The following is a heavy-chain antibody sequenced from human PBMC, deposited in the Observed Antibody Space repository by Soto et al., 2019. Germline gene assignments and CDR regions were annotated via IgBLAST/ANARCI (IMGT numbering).Heavy chain of an antibody. CDR2: IFSNDEK. CDR1: GFSLSNARMG. Sequence: QVTLKESGPVLVKPTETLTLTCTVSGFSLSNARMGVSWIRQPPGKALEWLAHIFSNDEKSYSTSLKSRLTISKDTSKSQVVLTMTSMDPVDTATYYCARIRYDSSGYPPFDYWGQGTLVTVSS. V-gene: IGHV2-26*01. CDR3: ARIRYDSSGYPPFDY. J-gene: IGHJ4*02. D-gene: IGHD3-22*01.